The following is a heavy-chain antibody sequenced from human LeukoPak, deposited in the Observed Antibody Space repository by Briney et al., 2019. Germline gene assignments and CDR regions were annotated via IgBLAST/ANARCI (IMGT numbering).Heavy chain of an antibody. CDR2: IHYSGST. J-gene: IGHJ4*02. V-gene: IGHV4-39*01. CDR1: GGSIISSNYY. CDR3: ARGPFYTTGYYY. Sequence: PSETLSLTCTVSGGSIISSNYYWGWIRQPPGKGLEWIASIHYSGSTHYNPSLKSRVTISVDTSKNQFSLKLSSVTAADTAIYYCARGPFYTTGYYYWGQGTLVTVSS. D-gene: IGHD3-9*01.